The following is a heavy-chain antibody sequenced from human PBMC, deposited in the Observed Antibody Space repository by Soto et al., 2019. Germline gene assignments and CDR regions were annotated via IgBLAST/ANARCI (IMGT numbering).Heavy chain of an antibody. Sequence: PGESLKISCAASGFTFSSYGMHWVRQAPGKGLEWVAVISYDGSNKYYADSVKGRFTISRDNSKNTLYLQMNSLRAEDTAVYYCAKDPFDYWGQGTLVTVSS. CDR1: GFTFSSYG. CDR2: ISYDGSNK. V-gene: IGHV3-30*18. J-gene: IGHJ4*02. CDR3: AKDPFDY.